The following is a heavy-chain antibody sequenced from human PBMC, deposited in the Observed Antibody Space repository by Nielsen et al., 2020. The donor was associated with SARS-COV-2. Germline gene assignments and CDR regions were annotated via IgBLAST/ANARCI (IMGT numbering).Heavy chain of an antibody. J-gene: IGHJ4*02. CDR2: IYYSGST. CDR3: ARVGLGFDY. Sequence: SETLSLTCTVSGGSISSYYWNWIRQPPGKGLEWIGYIYYSGSTYYNPSLKSRVTISVDTSKNQFSLKLSSVTAADTAVYYCARVGLGFDYWGQGTLVTVSS. CDR1: GGSISSYY. V-gene: IGHV4-59*06. D-gene: IGHD3-16*01.